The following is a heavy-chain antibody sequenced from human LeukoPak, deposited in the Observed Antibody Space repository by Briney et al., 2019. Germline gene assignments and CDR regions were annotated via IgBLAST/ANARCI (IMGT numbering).Heavy chain of an antibody. V-gene: IGHV4-30-2*01. CDR1: GGSISSGGYY. Sequence: SETLSLTCTVSGGSISSGGYYWSWIRQPPGKGLEWIGYIYHSGSTYYSPSLKSRVTISVDRSKNQFSLKLSSVTAADTAVYYCARGSLSGGPAAIILDAFDIWGQGTMVTVSS. J-gene: IGHJ3*02. D-gene: IGHD2-2*02. CDR2: IYHSGST. CDR3: ARGSLSGGPAAIILDAFDI.